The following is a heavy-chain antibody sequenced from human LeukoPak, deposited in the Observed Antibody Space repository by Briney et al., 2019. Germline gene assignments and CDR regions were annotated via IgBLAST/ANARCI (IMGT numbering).Heavy chain of an antibody. J-gene: IGHJ5*02. Sequence: ASVKVSCKASGYTFTGYYMPWVRQAPGQRLEWMGWINPNSGGTNYAQKFQGRVTMTRDTSISTAYMELSMLRSDDTAVYYCARDSSGWYVHWFDPWGQGTLVTVSS. D-gene: IGHD6-19*01. CDR2: INPNSGGT. CDR3: ARDSSGWYVHWFDP. V-gene: IGHV1-2*02. CDR1: GYTFTGYY.